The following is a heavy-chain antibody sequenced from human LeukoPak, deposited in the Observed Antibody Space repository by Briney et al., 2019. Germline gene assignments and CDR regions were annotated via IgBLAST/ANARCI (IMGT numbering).Heavy chain of an antibody. Sequence: PGGSLRLSCAASGFIFSNHAMSWVRQAPGKGLEWVSAISGSGDSRYYADSVNGRFTISRDNPKNTLYLQMSSLRAEDTAIYHCAKDPREDCSGGSCYYFDWWGQGSLVTVSS. D-gene: IGHD2-15*01. CDR2: ISGSGDSR. CDR1: GFIFSNHA. CDR3: AKDPREDCSGGSCYYFDW. J-gene: IGHJ4*02. V-gene: IGHV3-23*01.